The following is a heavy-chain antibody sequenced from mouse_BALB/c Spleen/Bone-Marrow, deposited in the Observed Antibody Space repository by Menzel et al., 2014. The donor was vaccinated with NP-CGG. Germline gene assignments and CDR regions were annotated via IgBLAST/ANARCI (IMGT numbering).Heavy chain of an antibody. CDR1: GFDFSRYW. J-gene: IGHJ1*01. CDR2: INPDSSTI. D-gene: IGHD1-2*01. V-gene: IGHV4-1*02. CDR3: ARPGYYGYQDV. Sequence: EVQVVESGGGLGQPGGSLKLSCAASGFDFSRYWMTWVRQAPGKGLEWIGEINPDSSTINYTPSLKDKFIISRDNAKNTLYLQMSKVRSEDTALYYCARPGYYGYQDVWGAGTTVTVSS.